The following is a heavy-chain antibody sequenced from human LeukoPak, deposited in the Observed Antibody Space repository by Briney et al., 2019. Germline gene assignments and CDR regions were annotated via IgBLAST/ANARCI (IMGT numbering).Heavy chain of an antibody. D-gene: IGHD3-3*01. Sequence: GGSLRLSCAASGFTVSSNYMSWVRQAPGKGLEWISVIYSGGNTYYADSAKGRFTISRDISENTLFLQMNSLRAEDTAVYYCARLGSFDFWGGHGPWGQGALVTVSS. CDR1: GFTVSSNY. CDR3: ARLGSFDFWGGHGP. J-gene: IGHJ5*02. CDR2: IYSGGNT. V-gene: IGHV3-66*01.